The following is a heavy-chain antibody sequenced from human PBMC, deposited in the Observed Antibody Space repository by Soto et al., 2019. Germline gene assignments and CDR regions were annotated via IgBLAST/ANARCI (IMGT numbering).Heavy chain of an antibody. CDR1: GGTFSSYA. D-gene: IGHD5-18*01. V-gene: IGHV1-69*12. CDR2: IIPIFGTA. Sequence: QVQLVQSGAEVKKPGSSVKVSCKASGGTFSSYAISWVRQAPGQGLEWMGGIIPIFGTADYAQKFQGRVTITADESTTTAYMELNSLRSEDTAVYYCASHGYSYGYLLDYWGQGTLVTVSS. J-gene: IGHJ4*02. CDR3: ASHGYSYGYLLDY.